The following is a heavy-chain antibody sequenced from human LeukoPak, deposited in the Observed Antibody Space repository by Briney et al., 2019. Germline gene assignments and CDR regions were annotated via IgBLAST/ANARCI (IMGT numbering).Heavy chain of an antibody. V-gene: IGHV3-33*06. Sequence: PGGSLRLSCPASGFTFSSYGMHWVRQAPGKGLEWVAVIWYDGSNKYYADSVKGRFTISRDNSKNTLYLQMNSLRAGDTAVYYCAKDPGTAYYFDYWGQGTLVTVSS. D-gene: IGHD2-8*02. CDR3: AKDPGTAYYFDY. CDR2: IWYDGSNK. J-gene: IGHJ4*02. CDR1: GFTFSSYG.